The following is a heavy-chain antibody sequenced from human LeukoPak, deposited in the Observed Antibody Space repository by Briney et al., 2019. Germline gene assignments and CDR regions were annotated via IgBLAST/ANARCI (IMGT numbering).Heavy chain of an antibody. CDR3: AREREGPYGYLDY. CDR2: VYYSET. V-gene: IGHV4-39*07. Sequence: SETLSLTCTVSGGSISSISYYWGWIRQPPGKGLEWIGTVYYSETYYNPSLKSRVTISVDTSKNQFSLKLSSVTAADTAVYYCAREREGPYGYLDYWGQGILVTVSS. J-gene: IGHJ4*02. D-gene: IGHD4-17*01. CDR1: GGSISSISYY.